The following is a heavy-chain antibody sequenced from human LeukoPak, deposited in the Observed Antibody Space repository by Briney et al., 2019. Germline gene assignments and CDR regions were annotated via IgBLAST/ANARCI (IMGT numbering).Heavy chain of an antibody. CDR1: GFSFSHTW. D-gene: IGHD6-19*01. CDR3: RGEAVAASDY. V-gene: IGHV3-48*04. CDR2: ISSSCSTI. J-gene: IGHJ4*02. Sequence: GGSLRLSCAGSGFSFSHTWMNWRRQAPGKGLQCVSYISSSCSTIYYADSVKVRFTISRDNAKNSLYLQMNSLRAEDTAVYYCRGEAVAASDYWGQGPLVTVSS.